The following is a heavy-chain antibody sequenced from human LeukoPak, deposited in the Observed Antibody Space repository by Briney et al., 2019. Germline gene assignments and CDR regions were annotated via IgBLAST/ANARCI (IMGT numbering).Heavy chain of an antibody. J-gene: IGHJ4*02. CDR2: ISSSSSYI. CDR1: GFTFSSYS. V-gene: IGHV3-21*01. D-gene: IGHD5-18*01. CDR3: ARESSYGYALDY. Sequence: GGSLRLSCAASGFTFSSYSMNWVRQAPGKGLEWVSSISSSSSYIYYADSVKGRFTISRDNAKNSLYLQMNSLRAEDTAVYYCARESSYGYALDYWGQGTLVTVSS.